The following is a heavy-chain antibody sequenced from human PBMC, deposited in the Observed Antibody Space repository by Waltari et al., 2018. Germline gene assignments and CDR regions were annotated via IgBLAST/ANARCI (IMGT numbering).Heavy chain of an antibody. CDR2: IYTSGST. J-gene: IGHJ5*02. D-gene: IGHD2-2*01. CDR3: ARDVPIVVVPAAIYWFDP. V-gene: IGHV4-4*07. CDR1: GGSISSYY. Sequence: QVQLQESGPGLVKPSETLSLTCTVSGGSISSYYWSWIRQPAGKGLEWIGRIYTSGSTNYNPSLKSRVTMSVDTSKNQFSLKLSSVTAADTAVYYCARDVPIVVVPAAIYWFDPWGQGTLVTVSS.